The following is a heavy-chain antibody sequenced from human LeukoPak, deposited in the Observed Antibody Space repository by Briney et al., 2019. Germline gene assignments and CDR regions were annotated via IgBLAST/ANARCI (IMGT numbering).Heavy chain of an antibody. CDR3: TRVPNSNNWWGPFDI. D-gene: IGHD1-1*01. Sequence: ASVKVSCKASGYTFTNYGITWVRQAPGQGLEWMGWISGYQGSTKYAQNFQGRVTMTIDTSRSTAYMELRSLRSDDTAVYYCTRVPNSNNWWGPFDIWGQGTMVTVSS. J-gene: IGHJ3*02. CDR2: ISGYQGST. V-gene: IGHV1-18*01. CDR1: GYTFTNYG.